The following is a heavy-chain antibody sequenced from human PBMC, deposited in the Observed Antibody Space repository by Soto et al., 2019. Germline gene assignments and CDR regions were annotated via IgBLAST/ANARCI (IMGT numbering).Heavy chain of an antibody. CDR3: ARSPGGYYID. CDR2: ISSSSSYI. V-gene: IGHV3-21*01. CDR1: GFTFSSYS. D-gene: IGHD3-9*01. Sequence: GGSLRLSCAASGFTFSSYSMNWVRQAPGKGLEWVSSISSSSSYIYYADSVKGRFTISRDNAKNSLYLQMNSLRAEDTAVFYCARSPGGYYIDWGQGTMVTISS. J-gene: IGHJ3*01.